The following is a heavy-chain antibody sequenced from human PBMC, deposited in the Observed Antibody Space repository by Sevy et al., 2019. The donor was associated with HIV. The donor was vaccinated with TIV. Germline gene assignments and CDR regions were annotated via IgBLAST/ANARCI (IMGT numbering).Heavy chain of an antibody. CDR1: GFTFSNYW. Sequence: GGSLRLSCAASGFTFSNYWMSWVRQAPGKGLECVANINQERSEKYYLDSVKGRFIVSRDNAKNSLYLQMNSLRAEDSAVYYCAREQITGSKPYYFEPWGQGTLVTVSS. V-gene: IGHV3-7*01. D-gene: IGHD1-7*01. J-gene: IGHJ4*02. CDR3: AREQITGSKPYYFEP. CDR2: INQERSEK.